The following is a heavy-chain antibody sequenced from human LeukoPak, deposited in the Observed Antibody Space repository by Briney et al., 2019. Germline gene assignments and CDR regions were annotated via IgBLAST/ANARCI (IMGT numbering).Heavy chain of an antibody. D-gene: IGHD2-8*01. CDR1: GYTFTSYA. CDR2: INTNTGNP. CDR3: ARRPYCTNGVCYGELGFDP. J-gene: IGHJ5*02. Sequence: ASVKVSCKASGYTFTSYALNWVRQAPVQGLEWMGWINTNTGNPTYAQGFTGRFVFSLDTSVSTAYLQISSLKAEDTAVYYCARRPYCTNGVCYGELGFDPWGQGTLVTVSS. V-gene: IGHV7-4-1*02.